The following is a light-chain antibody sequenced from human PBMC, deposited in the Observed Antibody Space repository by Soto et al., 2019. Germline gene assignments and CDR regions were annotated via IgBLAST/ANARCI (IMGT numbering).Light chain of an antibody. CDR2: EVS. CDR3: CSYAGSFTLL. J-gene: IGLJ2*01. CDR1: SSDVGSYNL. V-gene: IGLV2-23*02. Sequence: QSVLTQPASVSGSPGQSIIIYCTGTSSDVGSYNLVSWYQQHPGKAPKLMIYEVSKRPSGVSNRFSGSKSADTASLTISGLQSDDEADYYCCSYAGSFTLLFGGGTKLTVL.